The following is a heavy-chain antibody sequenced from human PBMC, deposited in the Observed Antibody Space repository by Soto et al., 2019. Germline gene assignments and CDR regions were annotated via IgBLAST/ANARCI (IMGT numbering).Heavy chain of an antibody. CDR2: IHSGGNT. CDR1: GFSVITNY. J-gene: IGHJ4*02. V-gene: IGHV3-53*02. CDR3: ARDFTS. Sequence: EVQLVETGGGLVQPGGSLRLSCAASGFSVITNYMSWVRQAPGKGLEWVSIIHSGGNTYFADSVKGRFTISRDSSKNTLYLQMNSLRSEHTAMYFCARDFTSWGQGTLVTVSS.